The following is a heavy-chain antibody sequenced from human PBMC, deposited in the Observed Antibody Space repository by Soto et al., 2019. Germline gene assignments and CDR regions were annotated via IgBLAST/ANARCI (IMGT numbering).Heavy chain of an antibody. CDR1: GYSISSGYY. CDR2: IYHSGST. CDR3: ARARYYSNYYGMDV. J-gene: IGHJ6*02. V-gene: IGHV4-38-2*01. Sequence: NPSETLSLTCAVSGYSISSGYYWGWIRQPPGKGLEWIGSIYHSGSTYYNPSLKSRVTISVDTSKNQFSLKLGSVTAADTAVYYCARARYYSNYYGMDVWGQGTTVTVSS.